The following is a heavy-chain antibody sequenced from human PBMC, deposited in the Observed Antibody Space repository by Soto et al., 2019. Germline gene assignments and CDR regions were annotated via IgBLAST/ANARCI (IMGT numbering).Heavy chain of an antibody. J-gene: IGHJ6*03. Sequence: SETLSLTCAVYGGSFSGYYWSWIRQPPGKGLEWIGEINHSGSTNYNPSLKSRVTISVDTSKNQFSLKLSSVTAADTAVYYCARGGGPRKYYMDVWGKGTTVTVSS. CDR3: ARGGGPRKYYMDV. CDR2: INHSGST. V-gene: IGHV4-34*01. D-gene: IGHD3-16*01. CDR1: GGSFSGYY.